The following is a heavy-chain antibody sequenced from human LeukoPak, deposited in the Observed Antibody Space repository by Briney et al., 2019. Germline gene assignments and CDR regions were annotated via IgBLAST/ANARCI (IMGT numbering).Heavy chain of an antibody. V-gene: IGHV4-4*02. Sequence: GSLRLSCAASGFTLSAHVMGWVRQAPGKGLEWIGEMYLSGTTHSNPSVKSRVTISIDKSKNQFFLNLSSVTAADTAVYYCAGLVGRYSSGLYYYYFDYWGQGTLVTVSS. CDR1: GFTLSAHV. CDR2: MYLSGTT. CDR3: AGLVGRYSSGLYYYYFDY. J-gene: IGHJ4*02. D-gene: IGHD3-22*01.